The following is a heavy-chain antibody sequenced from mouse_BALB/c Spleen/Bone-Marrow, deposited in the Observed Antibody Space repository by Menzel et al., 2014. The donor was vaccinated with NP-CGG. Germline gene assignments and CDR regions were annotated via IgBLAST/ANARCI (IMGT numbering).Heavy chain of an antibody. Sequence: VQLQQSGAELVKPGASVKLSCTASGFNIKDTYMHWVKQRPEQGLEWIGRIDPANGNTKYDPRFQGKATITADASSNTAYQQLSSLTSEDTAVYYCTGRYGWFAYWGQGTLVTVSA. V-gene: IGHV14-3*02. CDR1: GFNIKDTY. CDR3: TGRYGWFAY. J-gene: IGHJ3*01. CDR2: IDPANGNT. D-gene: IGHD2-14*01.